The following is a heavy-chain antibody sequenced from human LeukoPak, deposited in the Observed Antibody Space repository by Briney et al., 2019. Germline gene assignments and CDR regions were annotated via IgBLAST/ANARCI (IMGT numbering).Heavy chain of an antibody. CDR3: AGYYSSIYGMDV. Sequence: SQTLSLTCTVSGGSISSGDYYWSWIRQPPGKGLEWIGYIYYSGSTYYNPSLKSRITISVDTSKRQFSLRMNSVTAADTAVYFCAGYYSSIYGMDVWGQGTSVTVSS. CDR1: GGSISSGDYY. V-gene: IGHV4-30-4*01. J-gene: IGHJ6*02. D-gene: IGHD3-3*01. CDR2: IYYSGST.